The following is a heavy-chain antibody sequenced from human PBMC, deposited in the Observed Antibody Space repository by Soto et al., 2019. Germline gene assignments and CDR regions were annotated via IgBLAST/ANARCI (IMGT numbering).Heavy chain of an antibody. CDR2: INLGGDT. D-gene: IGHD2-2*01. CDR1: VGSFSCDY. V-gene: IGHV4-34*01. J-gene: IGHJ6*02. CDR3: ARRREVSPAAISRYCYYYGMDV. Sequence: LXLTCAVYVGSFSCDYWSWIRQPPWMGLEWIGEINLGGDTNYNPSLKSRVTILVDTSKNQLSLKLSSVTAADTAVYYCARRREVSPAAISRYCYYYGMDVWGQGTTVTVSS.